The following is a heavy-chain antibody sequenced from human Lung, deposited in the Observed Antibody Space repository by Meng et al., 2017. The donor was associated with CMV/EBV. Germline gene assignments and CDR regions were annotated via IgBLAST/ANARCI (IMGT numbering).Heavy chain of an antibody. D-gene: IGHD3-10*01. CDR1: GGTISRRGYD. CDR3: ARASYGSGSPLGESWFDP. J-gene: IGHJ5*02. V-gene: IGHV4-31*02. CDR2: IHSSGST. Sequence: GQPQESGPGLVKHSQALSLTWTASGGTISRRGYDWSWIRQPPGKRLEWIGYIHSSGSTYYNPSLRSRLTISVDTSKNQFSLKLSSVTAADTAVYYCARASYGSGSPLGESWFDPWGQGTLVTVSS.